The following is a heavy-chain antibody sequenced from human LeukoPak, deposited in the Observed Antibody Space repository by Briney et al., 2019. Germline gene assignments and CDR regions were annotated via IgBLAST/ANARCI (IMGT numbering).Heavy chain of an antibody. J-gene: IGHJ4*02. V-gene: IGHV3-48*02. CDR2: ISSSSSTI. D-gene: IGHD6-6*01. CDR3: AREYSSSSGSVSDY. CDR1: GFTFSSYN. Sequence: PGGSLRLSCAASGFTFSSYNMNWVRQAPGKGLEWVSYISSSSSTIYYADSVKGRFTISRDKAKNSLYLQMNSLRDEDTAVYYCAREYSSSSGSVSDYWGQGTLVTVSS.